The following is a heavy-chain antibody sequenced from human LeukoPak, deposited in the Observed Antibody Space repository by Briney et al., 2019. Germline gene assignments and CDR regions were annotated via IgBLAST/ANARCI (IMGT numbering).Heavy chain of an antibody. CDR3: ARLADCSSTSCYDH. D-gene: IGHD2-2*01. J-gene: IGHJ4*02. CDR1: GGSISSSIYY. CDR2: IYYSVST. Sequence: PSETLSLTCTVSGGSISSSIYYWGWIRQPPGKGLEWIGSIYYSVSTYYNPSLKSRVIISVDTSKNQFSLKLKSVTAADMAVYYCARLADCSSTSCYDHWGQGTLVTVSS. V-gene: IGHV4-39*01.